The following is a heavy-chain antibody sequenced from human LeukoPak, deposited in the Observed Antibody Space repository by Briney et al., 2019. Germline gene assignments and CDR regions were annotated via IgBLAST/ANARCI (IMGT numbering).Heavy chain of an antibody. CDR3: ARIRGSGSIDY. V-gene: IGHV1-46*01. J-gene: IGHJ4*02. CDR2: NYYGGGST. D-gene: IGHD3-10*01. Sequence: ASVKVSCKASGYTFTSYYMHWVRPAPGQGVEEMGINYYGGGSTSYAQNSKGRVNVTRDMYMSTVYMELSSLRSEDTAVYYCARIRGSGSIDYWGQGTLVTVSS. CDR1: GYTFTSYY.